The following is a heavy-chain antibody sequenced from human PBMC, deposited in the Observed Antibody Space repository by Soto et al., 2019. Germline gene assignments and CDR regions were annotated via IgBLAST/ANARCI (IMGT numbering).Heavy chain of an antibody. J-gene: IGHJ4*02. CDR1: GYTFNSYG. V-gene: IGHV1-18*01. CDR3: ARDGRNGGYLDY. Sequence: QVQLVQSGAEVKRPGASVKVSCKASGYTFNSYGISWVRQAPGQGLEWMGWISVYNGNTNYAQKGQGRVTMTTDTATSTAYMELRSLRPDDTAVYYCARDGRNGGYLDYLGQGTVVTVSS. D-gene: IGHD2-8*01. CDR2: ISVYNGNT.